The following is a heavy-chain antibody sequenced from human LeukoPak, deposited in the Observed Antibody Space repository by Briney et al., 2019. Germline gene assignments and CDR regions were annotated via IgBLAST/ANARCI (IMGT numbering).Heavy chain of an antibody. Sequence: PGGSLRLSCAASGFTFSDYYMSWIRQAPGKGLEWVSYISSSGSTIYYADSVKGRFTISRDNAKNSLYLQMNSLRAEDTAVYYCARDSGGSYYDSSGYGPDCWGQGTLVTVSS. CDR3: ARDSGGSYYDSSGYGPDC. CDR2: ISSSGSTI. CDR1: GFTFSDYY. J-gene: IGHJ4*02. V-gene: IGHV3-11*01. D-gene: IGHD3-22*01.